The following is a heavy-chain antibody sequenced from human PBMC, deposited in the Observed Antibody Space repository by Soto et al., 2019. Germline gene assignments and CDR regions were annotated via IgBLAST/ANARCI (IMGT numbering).Heavy chain of an antibody. CDR2: IYYAGST. CDR3: ARLGGYYQALDS. Sequence: SETLSLTCTVSGGSLSSYYWSWIRQPPGKGLEWIGYIYYAGSTTYNPSLKSRVTISLDTYKNQFSLELKTVTAADTAVYYCARLGGYYQALDSWGQGTLVTVSS. CDR1: GGSLSSYY. V-gene: IGHV4-59*08. J-gene: IGHJ4*02. D-gene: IGHD3-3*01.